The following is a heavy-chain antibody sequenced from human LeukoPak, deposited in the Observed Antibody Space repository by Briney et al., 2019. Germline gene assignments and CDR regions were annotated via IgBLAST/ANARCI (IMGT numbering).Heavy chain of an antibody. J-gene: IGHJ4*02. V-gene: IGHV4-34*01. Sequence: PSETLSLTCAVYGGSFSGYYWSWIRQPPGKGLEWIGEINHSGSTNHNPSLKSRVTISVDTSKNQFSLKLSSVTAADTAVYYCARGGYYDSSARTYVDYWGQGTLVTVSS. CDR3: ARGGYYDSSARTYVDY. CDR2: INHSGST. CDR1: GGSFSGYY. D-gene: IGHD3-22*01.